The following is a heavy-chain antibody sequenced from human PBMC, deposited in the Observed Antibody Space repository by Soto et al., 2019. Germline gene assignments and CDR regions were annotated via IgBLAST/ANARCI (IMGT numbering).Heavy chain of an antibody. CDR2: IYPGDSDT. V-gene: IGHV5-51*01. CDR3: AGGGVRGVVTRTRDYYGTDV. D-gene: IGHD3-10*01. CDR1: GYNFTNYW. Sequence: GESLKISCKGSGYNFTNYWIGWVRQMPGKGRESMGIIYPGDSDTRYSPSFQGQVTISADKSISTAYLQWSSLKASDTAMYYCAGGGVRGVVTRTRDYYGTDVWGQGTTVTLSS. J-gene: IGHJ6*02.